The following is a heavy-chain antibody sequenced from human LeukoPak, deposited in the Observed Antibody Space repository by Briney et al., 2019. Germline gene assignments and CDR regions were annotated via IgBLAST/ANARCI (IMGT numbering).Heavy chain of an antibody. CDR2: IYYSGRT. V-gene: IGHV4-59*12. J-gene: IGHJ3*02. CDR1: GGSINRNY. Sequence: SETLSLTCTVSGGSINRNYWSWIRQPPGKGLEWIGYIYYSGRTFYNTSLKSRVTLSLNRSQNQSSLKLSSVTAAAPAVFFCSRGYGDNSGAFDIQGKGTLVTVAS. D-gene: IGHD4/OR15-4a*01. CDR3: SRGYGDNSGAFDI.